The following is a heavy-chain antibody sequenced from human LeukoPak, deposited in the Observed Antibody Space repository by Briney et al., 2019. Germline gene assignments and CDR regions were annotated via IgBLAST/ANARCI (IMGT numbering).Heavy chain of an antibody. CDR2: IYHSGST. CDR3: ARDMMGHDDAFDI. J-gene: IGHJ3*02. D-gene: IGHD3-16*01. Sequence: SETLSLTCTVSGGSISSGAYYWGWIRQPPGKGLEWIGSIYHSGSTYYNPSLKSRVTISIDTSKNQFSLKVNSVTAADTAVYYCARDMMGHDDAFDIWGQGIRVTVSS. V-gene: IGHV4-39*07. CDR1: GGSISSGAYY.